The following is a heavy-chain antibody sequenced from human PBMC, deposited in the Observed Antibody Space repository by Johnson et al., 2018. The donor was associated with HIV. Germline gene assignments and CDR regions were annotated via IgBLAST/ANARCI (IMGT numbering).Heavy chain of an antibody. Sequence: VQLVESGGGWVQPGGSLRLSCAASGFSFSDYAMSWVRQAPGKGLEWVSGISGGGGSTYYADSVKGRFTISRDNSKNTLYLKMNSLRAEDTAVYYCAKRLGYDSRGDQFDIWGQGTMVTVSS. CDR3: AKRLGYDSRGDQFDI. CDR1: GFSFSDYA. CDR2: ISGGGGST. V-gene: IGHV3-23*04. J-gene: IGHJ3*02. D-gene: IGHD3-22*01.